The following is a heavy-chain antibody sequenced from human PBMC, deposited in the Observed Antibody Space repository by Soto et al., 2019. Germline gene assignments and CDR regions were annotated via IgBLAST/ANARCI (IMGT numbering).Heavy chain of an antibody. J-gene: IGHJ4*02. CDR1: NGSISSYY. CDR3: ARGSFNDRSFGFDC. CDR2: IYSSGYT. D-gene: IGHD3-10*01. V-gene: IGHV4-59*01. Sequence: SETLSLTCTVSNGSISSYYWNWIRQPPGKGLEWIGYIYSSGYTNYNASLKTRVTMSVDTSKNQFSLKLSSVSAADTAVYYCARGSFNDRSFGFDCWGQGALVTVSS.